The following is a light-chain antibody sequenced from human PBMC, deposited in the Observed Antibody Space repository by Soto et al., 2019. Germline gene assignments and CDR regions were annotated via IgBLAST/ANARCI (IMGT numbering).Light chain of an antibody. Sequence: QSALTQPASVSGSPGQSITISCTGTSSDVGSYNLVSWYQQHPGKAPKLMIYEGSKRPSGVSNRFSGSKSGNTASLTISGLQAEYEADYYCCSYAGSSTFVFGGGTKLTV. V-gene: IGLV2-23*03. CDR2: EGS. J-gene: IGLJ2*01. CDR1: SSDVGSYNL. CDR3: CSYAGSSTFV.